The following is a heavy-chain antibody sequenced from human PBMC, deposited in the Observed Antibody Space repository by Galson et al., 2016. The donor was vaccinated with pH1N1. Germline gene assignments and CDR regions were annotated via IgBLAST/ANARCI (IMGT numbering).Heavy chain of an antibody. J-gene: IGHJ6*02. CDR3: ARAVAPPGPYAMDV. V-gene: IGHV1-2*06. Sequence: SVKVSCKASGYTFTFSGYFIHSVHQAPGQGLESWWVGRINPYSGDTNFAHNVQGRVTMTPATSHGTAYMEVMRLTSADTAIYSCARAVAPPGPYAMDVWGQGTTVTVSS. CDR1: GYTFTFSGYF. CDR2: INPYSGDT.